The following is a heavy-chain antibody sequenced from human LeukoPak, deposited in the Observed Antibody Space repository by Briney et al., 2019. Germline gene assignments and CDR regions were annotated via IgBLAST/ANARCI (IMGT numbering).Heavy chain of an antibody. Sequence: GGSLRLSYAVYGFTYSNYDMNWVRQAPGKVPEWVTTISASGIHIYYADSAKGRFTISRDNSRNTLELQMNSLRGEDTAVYYCVRMVSGDSWGQGTLVTVTS. CDR3: VRMVSGDS. CDR1: GFTYSNYD. V-gene: IGHV3-23*01. J-gene: IGHJ4*02. D-gene: IGHD2-8*01. CDR2: ISASGIHI.